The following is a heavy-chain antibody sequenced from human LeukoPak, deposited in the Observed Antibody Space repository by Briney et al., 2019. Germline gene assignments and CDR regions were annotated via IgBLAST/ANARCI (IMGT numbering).Heavy chain of an antibody. J-gene: IGHJ2*01. D-gene: IGHD3-10*01. Sequence: GGSLRLSCAASGFTFSSYAMSWVRQAPGKRLGWLSAISGSGGSTYYADSVKGRFTISRDNSKNTLYLQMNSLRAEDTAVYYCAKEIWQGTFDLWGRGTLVTVSS. CDR3: AKEIWQGTFDL. CDR1: GFTFSSYA. CDR2: ISGSGGST. V-gene: IGHV3-23*01.